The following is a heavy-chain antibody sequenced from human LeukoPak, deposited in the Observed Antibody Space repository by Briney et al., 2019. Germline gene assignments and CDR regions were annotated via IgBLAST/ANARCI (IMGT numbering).Heavy chain of an antibody. J-gene: IGHJ6*02. D-gene: IGHD3-10*01. V-gene: IGHV3-23*01. CDR1: GFTFSSYA. CDR3: ATAYYYGSGSYYLLYYYYGMDV. CDR2: ISGSGGST. Sequence: GGSLRLSCAASGFTFSSYAMSWVRQAPGKGLEWVSAISGSGGSTYYADSVKGRFTISRDNSKNTLYLQMNSLRAEDTAAYYCATAYYYGSGSYYLLYYYYGMDVWGQGTTVTVSS.